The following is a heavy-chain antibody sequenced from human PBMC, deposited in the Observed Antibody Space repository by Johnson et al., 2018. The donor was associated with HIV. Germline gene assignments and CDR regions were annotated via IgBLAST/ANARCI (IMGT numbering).Heavy chain of an antibody. CDR1: GFTFSIYG. CDR2: ISYDGSNT. CDR3: AKDQYRKLTTVAGI. V-gene: IGHV3-30*18. Sequence: QMQLVESGGGVVQPGGSLRLSCAASGFTFSIYGMHWVRQAPGKGLEWVALISYDGSNTYYADSVRGRFTLSRDNSKNTVYLQMNSLRAEDTAVYYCAKDQYRKLTTVAGIWGQGTMVTVSS. J-gene: IGHJ3*02. D-gene: IGHD4-17*01.